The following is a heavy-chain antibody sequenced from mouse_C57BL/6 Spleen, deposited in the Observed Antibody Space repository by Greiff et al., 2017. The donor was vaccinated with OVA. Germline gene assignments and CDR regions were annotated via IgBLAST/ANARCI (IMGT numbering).Heavy chain of an antibody. J-gene: IGHJ3*01. CDR1: GYAFSSSW. D-gene: IGHD2-1*01. CDR3: ARGDGNYVGPWFAY. CDR2: IYPGDGDT. Sequence: QVQLQQSGPELVKPGASVKISCKASGYAFSSSWMNWVKQRPGKGLEWIGRIYPGDGDTNYNGKFKGKATLTADKSSSTASMQLSSLTSEYSAVYFCARGDGNYVGPWFAYWGQGTLVTVSA. V-gene: IGHV1-82*01.